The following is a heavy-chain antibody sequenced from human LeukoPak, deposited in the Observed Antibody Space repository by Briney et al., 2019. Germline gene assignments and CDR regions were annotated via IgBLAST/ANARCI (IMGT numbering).Heavy chain of an antibody. CDR3: ATHTFSGVETYAFQL. V-gene: IGHV1-24*01. Sequence: GASVKVSCKLSGLTGFELNMRWVRQPPGKGLEWMGVLDREGGDPIYAQKFQGRVTMTEETSTDTAYMELSSLTSEDTAVYYCATHTFSGVETYAFQLWGRGTLVTVSS. CDR1: GLTGFELN. D-gene: IGHD3-3*01. CDR2: LDREGGDP. J-gene: IGHJ3*01.